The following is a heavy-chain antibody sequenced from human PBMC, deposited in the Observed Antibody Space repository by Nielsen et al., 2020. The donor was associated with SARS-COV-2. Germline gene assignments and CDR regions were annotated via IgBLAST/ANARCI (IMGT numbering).Heavy chain of an antibody. CDR3: AKDIGWGYYDGSGHFGGLDY. J-gene: IGHJ4*02. Sequence: GGSLRLSCAASGFTFDDYAMHWVRQAPGKGLEWVSGISWNSGSIGYADSVKGRFTISRDNAKNSLYLQMNGLRAEDTALYYCAKDIGWGYYDGSGHFGGLDYWGQGTLVTVSS. CDR1: GFTFDDYA. D-gene: IGHD3-22*01. CDR2: ISWNSGSI. V-gene: IGHV3-9*01.